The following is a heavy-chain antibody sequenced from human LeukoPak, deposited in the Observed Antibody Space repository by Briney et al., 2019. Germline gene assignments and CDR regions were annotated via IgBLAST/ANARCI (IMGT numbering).Heavy chain of an antibody. D-gene: IGHD6-13*01. CDR3: ARWDDGSWYGDY. Sequence: GGSLRLSCAASGFTFSSYSMNWVRQAPGKGLEWVSSISSSSSYIYYADSVKGRFTISRDNAKNSLYLQMNSLRAEDTAVYYRARWDDGSWYGDYWGQGTLVTVSS. J-gene: IGHJ4*02. CDR2: ISSSSSYI. V-gene: IGHV3-21*01. CDR1: GFTFSSYS.